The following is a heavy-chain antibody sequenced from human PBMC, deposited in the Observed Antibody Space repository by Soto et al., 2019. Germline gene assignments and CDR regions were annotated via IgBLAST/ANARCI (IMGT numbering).Heavy chain of an antibody. CDR1: GGSISSGGYS. J-gene: IGHJ4*02. CDR3: ARGPLFGR. CDR2: IYHSGST. V-gene: IGHV4-30-2*01. Sequence: ASETLSLTCAVSGGSISSGGYSWTWIRQPPGKGLEWIGYIYHSGSTYYNPSLKSRVTISVDRSKNQFSLKLSSVTAADTAVYYCARGPLFGRWGQGTLVTVSS. D-gene: IGHD3-3*01.